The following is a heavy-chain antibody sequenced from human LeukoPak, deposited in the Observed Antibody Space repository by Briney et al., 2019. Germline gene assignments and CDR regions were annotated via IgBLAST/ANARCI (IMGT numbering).Heavy chain of an antibody. CDR2: GLYRGST. CDR1: GXSISSYY. Sequence: PSETLSLTCTVSGXSISSYYWSWIRQPPGKGLEWIGYGLYRGSTNYNPSLKSRVTISLDTSKNEFSLKLTSVTAADTAVYYCARVGYFGSGSYESLDPWGQGTLVTVSS. D-gene: IGHD3-10*01. V-gene: IGHV4-59*01. CDR3: ARVGYFGSGSYESLDP. J-gene: IGHJ5*02.